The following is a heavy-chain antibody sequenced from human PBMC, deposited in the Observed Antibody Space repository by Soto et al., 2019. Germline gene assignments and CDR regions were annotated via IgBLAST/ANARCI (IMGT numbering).Heavy chain of an antibody. CDR1: GGAIYSGVYS. V-gene: IGHV4-30-2*01. J-gene: IGHJ4*02. D-gene: IGHD3-16*01. CDR2: TYHSGSI. Sequence: PSETLSLTCAVFGGAIYSGVYSWSWIRQPPGTGLEWIGYTYHSGSIYCNPSLKSRVTTSVDTSKNQFALKLSSVTAADTAVYYCASKRGNYFDYWGRGALVTVSS. CDR3: ASKRGNYFDY.